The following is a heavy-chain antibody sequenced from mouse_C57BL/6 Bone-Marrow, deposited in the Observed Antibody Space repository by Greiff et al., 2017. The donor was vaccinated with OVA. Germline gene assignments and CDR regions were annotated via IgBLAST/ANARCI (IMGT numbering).Heavy chain of an antibody. CDR2: IYPRSGNT. CDR3: ARKVITTVVAPSYWYFDV. Sequence: VKLVESGAELARPGASVKLSCKASGYTFTSYGISWVKQRTGQGLEWIGEIYPRSGNTYYNEKFKGKATLTADKSSSTAYMELRSLTSEDSAVYFCARKVITTVVAPSYWYFDVWGTGTTVTVSS. D-gene: IGHD1-1*01. CDR1: GYTFTSYG. J-gene: IGHJ1*03. V-gene: IGHV1-81*01.